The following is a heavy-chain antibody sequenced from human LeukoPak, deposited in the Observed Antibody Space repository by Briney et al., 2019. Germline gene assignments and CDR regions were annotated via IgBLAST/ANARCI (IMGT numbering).Heavy chain of an antibody. CDR3: ARLPGYYYYYYYMDV. J-gene: IGHJ6*03. V-gene: IGHV3-21*01. Sequence: PGASLRLSCVASGFTFSNYAMTWVRQAPGKGLECVSGISSNSYIHYADSVKGRFTVSRDNAENSLYLQMNSLRAEDTAVYYCARLPGYYYYYYYMDVWGKGTTVTVSS. CDR1: GFTFSNYA. CDR2: ISSNSYI.